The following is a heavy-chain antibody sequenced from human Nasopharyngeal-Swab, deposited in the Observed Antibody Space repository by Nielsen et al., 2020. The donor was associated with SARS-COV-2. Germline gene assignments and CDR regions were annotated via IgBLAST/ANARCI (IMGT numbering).Heavy chain of an antibody. Sequence: SVKVSCKASVGTFSSYAINWVRQAPGQGLEWMGGIIPIFGTANYAQKFQGRVTISADESTSTAYMELSSLRSEDTAVYYCARGLSEYSSSSDVSGYYYGMDVWGQGTTVTVSS. D-gene: IGHD6-6*01. J-gene: IGHJ6*02. CDR1: VGTFSSYA. V-gene: IGHV1-69*13. CDR2: IIPIFGTA. CDR3: ARGLSEYSSSSDVSGYYYGMDV.